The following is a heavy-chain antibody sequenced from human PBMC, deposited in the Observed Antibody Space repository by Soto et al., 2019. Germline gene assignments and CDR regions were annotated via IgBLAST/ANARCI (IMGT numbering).Heavy chain of an antibody. D-gene: IGHD1-1*01. CDR3: ARPGIPRETGYHFGMDV. V-gene: IGHV1-46*01. CDR1: GYTFTGYY. CDR2: INPSGGST. Sequence: QVQLVQSGAEVKKPGASVKVSCKASGYTFTGYYIHWVRQAPGHGLEWMAIINPSGGSTDYAQKFQDRVTLTRDTSTSTVHMELSSLRSEDTAVYYCARPGIPRETGYHFGMDVWGQGTTVTVSS. J-gene: IGHJ6*02.